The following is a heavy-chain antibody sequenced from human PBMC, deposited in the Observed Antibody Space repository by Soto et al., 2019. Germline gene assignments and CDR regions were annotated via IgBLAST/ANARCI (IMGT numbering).Heavy chain of an antibody. CDR1: GGSIISYY. CDR3: ARPFAAQAVVGFDF. J-gene: IGHJ4*02. D-gene: IGHD6-19*01. Sequence: SETLSLTCTVSGGSIISYYWSWILQPPGKGLEWIGYISYRGSTNYNPSLKSRVTLSVDTSKNHFSLSLRSVTAADTAVYYCARPFAAQAVVGFDFWGQGLLVTVSS. CDR2: ISYRGST. V-gene: IGHV4-59*08.